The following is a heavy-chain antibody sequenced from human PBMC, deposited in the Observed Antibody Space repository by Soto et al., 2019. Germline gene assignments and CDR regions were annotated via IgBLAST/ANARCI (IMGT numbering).Heavy chain of an antibody. CDR3: ASVPN. Sequence: PAKVSCKNPGGTLSGNGISWVRQAPGQGLEWMGGIIPIFGTANYARKFQGRVTITADKSSSTAYMELSSLRSEDSAIYSCASVPNLGQGT. CDR1: GGTLSGNG. V-gene: IGHV1-69*06. CDR2: IIPIFGTA. J-gene: IGHJ4*02.